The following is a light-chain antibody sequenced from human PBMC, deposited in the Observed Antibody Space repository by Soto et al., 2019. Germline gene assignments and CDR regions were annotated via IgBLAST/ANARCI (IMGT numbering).Light chain of an antibody. V-gene: IGKV1-5*03. CDR3: QQYNSSPWT. CDR1: QSISSW. J-gene: IGKJ1*01. Sequence: DIQMTQSPSTLSASVGDRVTITCRASQSISSWLAWYQQKPGKAHKLLIYKASSLESGVPSRFSGSGSGTEFTLIMSRLQPDDFATYYCQQYNSSPWTFGQGTQVEIK. CDR2: KAS.